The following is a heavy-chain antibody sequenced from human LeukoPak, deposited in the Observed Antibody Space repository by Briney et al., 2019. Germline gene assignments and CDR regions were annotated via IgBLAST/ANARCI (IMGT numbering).Heavy chain of an antibody. CDR2: ISNDGRT. CDR3: ARDRGGWLQTDY. Sequence: GGSLRLSCAASGFSVSTYYMTWVRQAPGNGLESVSVISNDGRTYYAGSVKGRFTISRDNSKNTLSLQMNSLRAEDTAVYYCARDRGGWLQTDYWGQGTLVTVSS. D-gene: IGHD5-24*01. J-gene: IGHJ4*02. CDR1: GFSVSTYY. V-gene: IGHV3-53*01.